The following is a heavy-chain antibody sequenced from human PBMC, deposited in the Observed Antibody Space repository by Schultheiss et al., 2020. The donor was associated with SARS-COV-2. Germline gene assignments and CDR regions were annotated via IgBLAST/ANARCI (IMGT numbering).Heavy chain of an antibody. D-gene: IGHD1-26*01. CDR3: ARVFRGSPYAFDI. J-gene: IGHJ3*02. CDR2: ISAYNGNT. Sequence: ASVKVSCKASGGTFSRYAISWVRQAPGQGLEWMGWISAYNGNTNYAQKLQGRVTMTTDTSTSTAYMELRSLRSDDTAVYYCARVFRGSPYAFDIWGQGTMVTVSS. V-gene: IGHV1-18*01. CDR1: GGTFSRYA.